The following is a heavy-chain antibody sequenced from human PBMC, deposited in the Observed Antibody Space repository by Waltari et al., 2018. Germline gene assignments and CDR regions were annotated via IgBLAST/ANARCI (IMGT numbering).Heavy chain of an antibody. V-gene: IGHV4-4*02. D-gene: IGHD1-26*01. Sequence: QVRMQESGPGLVNPSETLSLTCEISGASMSSSHLWSWLRQPPGQGLEWIGEIYYTGTTFYNRSLKNRVNISVDKSNNKFSLRLTSVTAADTAVYFCARGQLVGASLLDLWGQGTLVTVSS. CDR2: IYYTGTT. J-gene: IGHJ5*02. CDR3: ARGQLVGASLLDL. CDR1: GASMSSSHL.